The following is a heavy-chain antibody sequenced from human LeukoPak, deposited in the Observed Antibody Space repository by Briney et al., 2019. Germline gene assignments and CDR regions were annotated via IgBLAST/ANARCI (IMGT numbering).Heavy chain of an antibody. V-gene: IGHV3-23*01. CDR1: GFTFSHYW. D-gene: IGHD3-3*01. Sequence: GGSLRLSCAASGFTFSHYWMHWVRQAPGKGLEWVSAISGSGGSTYYADSVKGRFTISRDNSKNTLYLQMNSLRAEDTAVYYCASTMDYRLSGHAYWGQGTLVTVSS. J-gene: IGHJ4*02. CDR2: ISGSGGST. CDR3: ASTMDYRLSGHAY.